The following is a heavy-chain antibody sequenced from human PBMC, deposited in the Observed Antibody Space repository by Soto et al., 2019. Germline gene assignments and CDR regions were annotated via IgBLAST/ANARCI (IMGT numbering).Heavy chain of an antibody. CDR1: GFTFSSYG. CDR3: AKDRRGYSYGPEGGAILDV. CDR2: ISYDGSNK. D-gene: IGHD5-18*01. Sequence: GGSLRLSCAASGFTFSSYGMHWVRQAPGKGLEWVAVISYDGSNKYYADSVKGRFTISRDNSKNTLYLQMNSLRAEDTAVYYCAKDRRGYSYGPEGGAILDVWGQGTTVTVSS. J-gene: IGHJ6*02. V-gene: IGHV3-30*18.